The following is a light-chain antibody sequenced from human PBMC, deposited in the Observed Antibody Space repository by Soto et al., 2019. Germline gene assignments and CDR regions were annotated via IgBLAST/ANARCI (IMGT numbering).Light chain of an antibody. CDR2: DAS. J-gene: IGKJ1*01. CDR1: QSVSSY. CDR3: QQRSNWPVT. Sequence: EIVLTQSPATLSLSPGERATLSCRASQSVSSYLAWYQQKPGQAPRLLIYDASNRATGIPARFSGSGSGTEFTLTISSLQPEDFEVYYCQQRSNWPVTFGQGTKVDI. V-gene: IGKV3-11*01.